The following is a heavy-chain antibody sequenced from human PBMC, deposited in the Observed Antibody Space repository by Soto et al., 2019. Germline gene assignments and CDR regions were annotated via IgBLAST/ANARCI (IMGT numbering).Heavy chain of an antibody. CDR1: GFTVSSNY. J-gene: IGHJ3*02. Sequence: PGGSLRLSCAASGFTVSSNYMSWVRQAPGKGLEWVSVIYSGGSTYYADSVKGRFTISRDNSKNTLYLQMNSLRAEDTAVYYCARGAIVGATFDAFDIWGQGTMVTVSS. D-gene: IGHD1-26*01. CDR2: IYSGGST. V-gene: IGHV3-53*01. CDR3: ARGAIVGATFDAFDI.